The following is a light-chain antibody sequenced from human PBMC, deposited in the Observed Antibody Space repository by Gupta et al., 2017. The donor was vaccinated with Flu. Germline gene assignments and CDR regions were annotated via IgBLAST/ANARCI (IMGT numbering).Light chain of an antibody. CDR3: KQSRPLST. V-gene: IGKV2D-29*01. Sequence: DLVMNQTPLSLSVTPGQPAPIPCTSSQSLLHSDGKTYLYWYLQKPGQPPQLLIYEVSNRFCGVPDRFSGSGSGTDFTLKSRRGEAEYVGVYYCKQSRPLSTFGRGTKVEIK. J-gene: IGKJ1*01. CDR2: EVS. CDR1: QSLLHSDGKTY.